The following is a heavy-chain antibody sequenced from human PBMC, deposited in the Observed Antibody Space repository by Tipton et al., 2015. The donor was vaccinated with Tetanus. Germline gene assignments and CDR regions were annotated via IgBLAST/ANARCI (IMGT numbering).Heavy chain of an antibody. CDR2: IDPNSGGT. V-gene: IGHV1-2*02. CDR1: GYTFTGQY. J-gene: IGHJ6*02. CDR3: ARDRGDYIYYGMDV. D-gene: IGHD3-22*01. Sequence: QLVQSGAEVKKPGASVKVSCKASGYTFTGQYMYWVRQAPGQGLEWMGWIDPNSGGTVYAQKFQGRVTMTRDTSFSTAYMELSRLGSDDTAVYYCARDRGDYIYYGMDVWGPGTTVTVSS.